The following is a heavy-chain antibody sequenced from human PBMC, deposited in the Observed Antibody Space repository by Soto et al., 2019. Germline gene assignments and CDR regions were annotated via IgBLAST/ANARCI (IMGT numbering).Heavy chain of an antibody. CDR2: IDHSGST. V-gene: IGHV4-34*01. Sequence: SETLSLTCAVNGGSFSAYYWTWIRQPPGRGLEWIGEIDHSGSTNYNPSLESRVTISIDTAKNRFSLNVTSVTAADTDVYYCVSGLRYSGMDVWGQGTTATVSS. D-gene: IGHD2-15*01. CDR1: GGSFSAYY. CDR3: VSGLRYSGMDV. J-gene: IGHJ6*02.